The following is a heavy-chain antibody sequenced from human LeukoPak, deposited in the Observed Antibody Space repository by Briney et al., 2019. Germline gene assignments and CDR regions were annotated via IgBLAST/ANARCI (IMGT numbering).Heavy chain of an antibody. CDR3: ARGGSWSGDY. V-gene: IGHV4-61*01. J-gene: IGHJ4*02. CDR1: GGSFSSGSYY. CDR2: IYYSGST. D-gene: IGHD6-13*01. Sequence: SETLSLTCTVSGGSFSSGSYYWSWIRQPPGKGLEWIGYIYYSGSTNYNPSLKSRVTISVDTSKNQFSLKLSSVTAADTAVYYCARGGSWSGDYWGQGTLVTVSS.